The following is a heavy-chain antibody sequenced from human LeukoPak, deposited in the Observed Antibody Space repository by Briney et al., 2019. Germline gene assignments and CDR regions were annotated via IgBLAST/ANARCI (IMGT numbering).Heavy chain of an antibody. CDR2: ISTSSSTK. CDR1: GFTFSSYS. J-gene: IGHJ4*02. D-gene: IGHD4-17*01. CDR3: AKDIYGDYGGFDY. V-gene: IGHV3-48*01. Sequence: PGGSLRLSCAASGFTFSSYSMNWVRQAPGKGLEWVSYISTSSSTKDYADSVKGRFTISRDNSKSTLFLQMNSLRAEDTAVYYCAKDIYGDYGGFDYWGQGTLVTVSS.